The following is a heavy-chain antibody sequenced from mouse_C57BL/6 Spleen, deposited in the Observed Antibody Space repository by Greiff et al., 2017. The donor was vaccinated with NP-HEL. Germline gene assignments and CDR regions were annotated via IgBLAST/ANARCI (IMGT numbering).Heavy chain of an antibody. Sequence: QVQLKQSGAELARPGASVKLSCKASGYTFTSYGISWVKQRTGQGLEWIGEIYPRSGNTYYNEKFKGKATLTADKSSSTAYMELRSLTSEDSAVYFCARSDNSNHEVYFDYWGQGTTLTVSS. CDR1: GYTFTSYG. CDR3: ARSDNSNHEVYFDY. D-gene: IGHD2-5*01. J-gene: IGHJ2*01. CDR2: IYPRSGNT. V-gene: IGHV1-81*01.